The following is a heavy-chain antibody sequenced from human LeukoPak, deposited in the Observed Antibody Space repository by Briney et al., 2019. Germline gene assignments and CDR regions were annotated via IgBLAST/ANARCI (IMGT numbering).Heavy chain of an antibody. J-gene: IGHJ6*03. Sequence: GGSLRLSCAASGFTFSSYWMHWVRQAPGKGLVWVSRINSDGSSTSYADSVKGRFTISRDNSKNTLYLQMNSLRAEDTAVYYCAKSPIAAAKYYYYYYYMDVWGKGTTVTVSS. CDR2: INSDGSST. CDR1: GFTFSSYW. D-gene: IGHD6-13*01. CDR3: AKSPIAAAKYYYYYYYMDV. V-gene: IGHV3-74*01.